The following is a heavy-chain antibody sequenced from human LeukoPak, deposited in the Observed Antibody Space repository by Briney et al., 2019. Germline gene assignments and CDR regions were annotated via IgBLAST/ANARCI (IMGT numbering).Heavy chain of an antibody. CDR2: IYPGDSDT. D-gene: IGHD5-12*01. CDR3: AMGLNSRWLQRSYYFDY. CDR1: GYSFTSYW. V-gene: IGHV5-51*01. Sequence: LGESLKISCKGSGYSFTSYWIGWVRQMPGKGLEWMGIIYPGDSDTRYSPSFQGQVTISADKSISTAYLQWSSLKASDTAMYYCAMGLNSRWLQRSYYFDYWGQGTLVTVSS. J-gene: IGHJ4*02.